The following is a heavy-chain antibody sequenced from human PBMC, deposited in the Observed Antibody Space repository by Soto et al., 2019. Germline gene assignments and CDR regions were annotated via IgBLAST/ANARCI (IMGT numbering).Heavy chain of an antibody. V-gene: IGHV4-59*01. D-gene: IGHD1-26*01. CDR3: ARDHQRQSGTGGMGV. Sequence: PPETLSLTSTVSGDSISSYYWSWVRQPPGTGPEWIAYIYFGGGTYYNPSLTRRVTISLDTSTNQVSLKLTSVTAADTAVYYCARDHQRQSGTGGMGVWGQGTTVTVSS. CDR1: GDSISSYY. CDR2: IYFGGGT. J-gene: IGHJ6*02.